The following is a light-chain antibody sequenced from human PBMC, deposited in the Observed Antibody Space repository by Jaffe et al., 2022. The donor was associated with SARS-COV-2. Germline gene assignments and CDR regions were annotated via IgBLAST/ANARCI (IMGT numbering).Light chain of an antibody. CDR3: LQDYTYPLT. Sequence: AIQMTQSPSSLSASVGDRVTITCRASQGIGNDLGWYQQKPGKAPNLLIFAASSLQSGVPSRFSGSGSGTDFTLTISSLQPEDFATYYCLQDYTYPLTFGQGTKVEI. CDR1: QGIGND. J-gene: IGKJ1*01. CDR2: AAS. V-gene: IGKV1-6*01.